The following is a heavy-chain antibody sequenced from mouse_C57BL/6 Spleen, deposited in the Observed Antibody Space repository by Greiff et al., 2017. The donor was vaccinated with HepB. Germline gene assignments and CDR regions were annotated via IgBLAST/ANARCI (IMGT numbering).Heavy chain of an antibody. D-gene: IGHD2-4*01. CDR3: ARCDYDDQAWFAY. CDR1: GYTFTSYG. Sequence: QVHVKQSGAELARPGASVKLSCKASGYTFTSYGISWVKQRTGQGLEWIGEIYPRSGNTYYNEKFKGKATLTADKSSSTAYMELRSLTSEDSAVYFCARCDYDDQAWFAYWGQGTLVTVSA. V-gene: IGHV1-81*01. CDR2: IYPRSGNT. J-gene: IGHJ3*01.